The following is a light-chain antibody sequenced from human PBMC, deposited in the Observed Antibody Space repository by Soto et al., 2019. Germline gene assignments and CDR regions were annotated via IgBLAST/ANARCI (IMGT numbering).Light chain of an antibody. CDR3: GTWDNSLTVWV. J-gene: IGLJ3*02. CDR2: ENN. CDR1: SSNIGNNY. Sequence: QSELTQPPSVSAAPGQKVTISCSGSSSNIGNNYVSWYQNLPGTAPKLLIYENNKRPSGIPDRFSGSKSGTSATLGITGLQTGDGATYYCGTWDNSLTVWVIGGGTKVTVL. V-gene: IGLV1-51*02.